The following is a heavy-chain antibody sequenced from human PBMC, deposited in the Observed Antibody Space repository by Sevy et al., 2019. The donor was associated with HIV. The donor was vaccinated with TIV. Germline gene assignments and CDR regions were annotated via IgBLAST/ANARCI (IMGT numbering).Heavy chain of an antibody. D-gene: IGHD3-16*01. V-gene: IGHV3-53*01. CDR2: VTSDGTT. Sequence: GGSLRLSCAASGLTLTTTGMSWVRQAPGKGLEWVAAVTSDGTTYYAASVRDRFSVSRDNSKNTLYLQLNSLRADDTAVFYCAGGDTTMITDLDYWGQGTLVTVSS. CDR3: AGGDTTMITDLDY. J-gene: IGHJ4*02. CDR1: GLTLTTTG.